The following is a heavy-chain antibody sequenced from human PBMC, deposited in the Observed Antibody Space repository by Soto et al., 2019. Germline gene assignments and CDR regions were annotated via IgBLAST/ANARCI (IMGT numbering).Heavy chain of an antibody. J-gene: IGHJ5*01. CDR1: CGSLSSGSYY. CDR2: IYYSGTT. D-gene: IGHD2-15*01. CDR3: ARDRPYCSGGSCYVGWFDS. Sequence: SETLSLTCSVSCGSLSSGSYYWNWIRQHPGKGLEWIGYIYYSGTTYYNPSLKSRVTISVDTSKNQFSLSLSSVTAADTALYYCARDRPYCSGGSCYVGWFDSWGQGTLVTVSS. V-gene: IGHV4-31*03.